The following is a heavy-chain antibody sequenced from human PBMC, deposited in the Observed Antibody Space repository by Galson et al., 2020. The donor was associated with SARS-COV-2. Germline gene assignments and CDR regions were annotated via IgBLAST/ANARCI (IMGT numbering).Heavy chain of an antibody. Sequence: GESLKISCAASGFTVSSNHMNWVRQAPGKGLEWVSVIYSSDSTYYADSVKGRFTISRDNFENTLYLQMNSLRVEDTAVYYCAGADGGSYNGWFDPWGQGTLVTVSS. CDR1: GFTVSSNH. J-gene: IGHJ5*02. CDR2: IYSSDST. V-gene: IGHV3-66*01. D-gene: IGHD1-26*01. CDR3: AGADGGSYNGWFDP.